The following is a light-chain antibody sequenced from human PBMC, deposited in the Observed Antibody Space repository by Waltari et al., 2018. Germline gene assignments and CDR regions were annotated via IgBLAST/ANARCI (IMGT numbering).Light chain of an antibody. J-gene: IGKJ1*01. CDR3: QKYGTRPAT. CDR1: QRVART. V-gene: IGKV3-20*01. CDR2: DAS. Sequence: EIVLTQSPASLSLSPRDRATLACRASQRVARTLAWYQQRPGQAPRLLIYDASSRATGIPDRFSGSGSGTDFSLTISRLEPEDFAVYYCQKYGTRPATFGQGTKVEVK.